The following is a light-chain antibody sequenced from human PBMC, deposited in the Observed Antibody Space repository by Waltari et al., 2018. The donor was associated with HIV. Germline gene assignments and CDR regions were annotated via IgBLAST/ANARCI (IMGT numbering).Light chain of an antibody. J-gene: IGLJ3*02. Sequence: QSALTQPASVSGSPGQSITISCSGTSSDVGSYNPVSWYQQDPGKAPKVLIYEDNKRPSGVSSRFSGSRSGNTASLTISGLQGEDDADYYCCSYAGSFTWVFGGGTKLTVL. CDR3: CSYAGSFTWV. V-gene: IGLV2-23*01. CDR1: SSDVGSYNP. CDR2: EDN.